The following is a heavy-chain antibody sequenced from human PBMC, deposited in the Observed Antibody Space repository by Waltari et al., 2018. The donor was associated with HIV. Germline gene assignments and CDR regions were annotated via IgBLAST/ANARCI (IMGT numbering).Heavy chain of an antibody. J-gene: IGHJ5*01. D-gene: IGHD3-3*01. Sequence: GGLVQPGRSLRLSCAASGFTFDDYPMHWVRRAPGEGLEWVSGISWNSGITDYGDSVKGRFTISRDNAKNSLYLQMNSLTVEDTAFYYCAKGGSHLTIFEAWFDSWGQGTLVTVSS. CDR3: AKGGSHLTIFEAWFDS. CDR1: GFTFDDYP. CDR2: ISWNSGIT. V-gene: IGHV3-9*01.